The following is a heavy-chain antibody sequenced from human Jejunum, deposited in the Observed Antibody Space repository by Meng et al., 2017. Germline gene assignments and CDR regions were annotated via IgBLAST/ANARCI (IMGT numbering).Heavy chain of an antibody. D-gene: IGHD6-19*01. CDR3: ARDSDTSGRHWYFDL. J-gene: IGHJ2*01. V-gene: IGHV3-33*01. CDR1: GFTLRNYG. Sequence: GESLKISCAASGFTLRNYGMHWVRQAPGKGLELVALLWADESNQNYADSVKGRFTITKDKYKHTLYLQMNSLRAEDTAVYYCARDSDTSGRHWYFDLWGHGTLVTVSS. CDR2: LWADESNQ.